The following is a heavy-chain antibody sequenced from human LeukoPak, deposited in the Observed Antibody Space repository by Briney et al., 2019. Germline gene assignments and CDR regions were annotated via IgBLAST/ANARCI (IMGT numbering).Heavy chain of an antibody. CDR1: GFNFGSYW. V-gene: IGHV3-7*01. J-gene: IGHJ3*02. CDR2: IKQDGSEK. Sequence: GGSLRLSCAASGFNFGSYWMSWVRQAPGKGLEWVANIKQDGSEKYYVDSVKGRFTISRDNAKNSLHLQMNSLRAEDTAVYYCAKYCGGDCDQGAFDIWGQGTMVTVSS. CDR3: AKYCGGDCDQGAFDI. D-gene: IGHD2-21*01.